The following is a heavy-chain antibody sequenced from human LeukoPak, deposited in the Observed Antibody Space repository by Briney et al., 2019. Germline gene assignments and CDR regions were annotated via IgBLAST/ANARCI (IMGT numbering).Heavy chain of an antibody. CDR3: ARDLRTTGAFDI. D-gene: IGHD4-17*01. J-gene: IGHJ3*02. CDR1: GFTFRDYY. CDR2: ISSSGSYT. Sequence: GGSLRLSCAASGFTFRDYYMSWIRQAPGKGLEWVSYISSSGSYTKKADSVEGRFTISRDNAKNSMYLQMNSLRAEDTAVYYCARDLRTTGAFDIWGQGTMVTVSS. V-gene: IGHV3-11*05.